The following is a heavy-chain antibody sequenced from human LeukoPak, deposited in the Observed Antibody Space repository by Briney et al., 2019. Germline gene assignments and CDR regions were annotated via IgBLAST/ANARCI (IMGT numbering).Heavy chain of an antibody. CDR2: INPNSGGT. J-gene: IGHJ4*02. V-gene: IGHV1-2*06. CDR3: ARDASGYSYGSFDY. Sequence: ASVKVSCKASGYTFTGYYMHWVRQAPGQGLEWMGRINPNSGGTNYAQKFQGRVTMTRDTSISTAYMELSRLRSDDTAVYYCARDASGYSYGSFDYWGQGTLVTVSS. D-gene: IGHD5-18*01. CDR1: GYTFTGYY.